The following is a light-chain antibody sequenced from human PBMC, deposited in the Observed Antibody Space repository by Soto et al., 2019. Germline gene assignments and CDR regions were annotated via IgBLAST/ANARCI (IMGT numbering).Light chain of an antibody. CDR1: QSVSGW. CDR3: QQYNSYSPWT. J-gene: IGKJ1*01. CDR2: DAS. V-gene: IGKV1-5*01. Sequence: DIQMTQSPSTLSASVGDRVIITCRASQSVSGWLAWYQQKPGKAPKLLIYDASSLERGVPSRFSSSGFGTEFTLTISRVQPDDFATYYCQQYNSYSPWTFGQGTKVEI.